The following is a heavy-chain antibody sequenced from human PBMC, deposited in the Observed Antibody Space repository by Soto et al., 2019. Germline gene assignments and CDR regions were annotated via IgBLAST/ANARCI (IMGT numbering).Heavy chain of an antibody. J-gene: IGHJ3*01. Sequence: QVQLQESGPGLVKPSQTLSLTCTVSGGSISSTNYLWSWVRQPPGKGLEWIGYILYSGSAYYNPSLKSRVTISVDTSKNQFFLKLNSVTAADTAVYYCARVVIAATPGADAFDLWGQGTMLTVSS. CDR1: GGSISSTNYL. V-gene: IGHV4-30-4*01. D-gene: IGHD2-15*01. CDR2: ILYSGSA. CDR3: ARVVIAATPGADAFDL.